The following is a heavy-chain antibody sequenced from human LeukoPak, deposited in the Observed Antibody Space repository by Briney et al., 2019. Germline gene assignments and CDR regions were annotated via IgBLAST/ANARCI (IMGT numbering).Heavy chain of an antibody. V-gene: IGHV3-30*02. J-gene: IGHJ5*02. Sequence: GGSLRLSCAASGFTFSSYGMHWVRQAPGKGLEWVAFIRYDGSNKYYADSVKGRFTISRDNSKNTLYLQMNSLRAEDTAVYYCAKDRTIFGVVNWFDPWGQGTVVTVSS. D-gene: IGHD3-3*01. CDR3: AKDRTIFGVVNWFDP. CDR2: IRYDGSNK. CDR1: GFTFSSYG.